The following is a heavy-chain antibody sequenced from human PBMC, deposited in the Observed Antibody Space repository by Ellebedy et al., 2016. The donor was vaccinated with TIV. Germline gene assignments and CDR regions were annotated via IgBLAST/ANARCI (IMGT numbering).Heavy chain of an antibody. CDR1: GGSISSSNTY. Sequence: SETLSLXXTVSGGSISSSNTYWGWIRQSPGKGLEWIGSIYYTGGTYYNPSLHSRVTISVDPSKNQFSLKLSSVTAADTAIYYCARQGGFCSSSSCYMVYYYYYIDVWGKGTTVTVSS. D-gene: IGHD2-2*02. CDR2: IYYTGGT. J-gene: IGHJ6*03. CDR3: ARQGGFCSSSSCYMVYYYYYIDV. V-gene: IGHV4-39*01.